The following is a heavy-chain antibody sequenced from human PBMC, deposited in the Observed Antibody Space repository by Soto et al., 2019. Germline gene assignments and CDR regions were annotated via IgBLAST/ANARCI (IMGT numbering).Heavy chain of an antibody. CDR2: IIPILGIA. V-gene: IGHV1-69*02. Sequence: GASVKVSCKASGGTFSSYTISWVRQAPGQGLEWMGRIIPILGIANYAQKFQGRVTITADKSTSTAYMELSSLRSEDTAVYYCAALLWFGENYFDYWGQGTLVTVPS. D-gene: IGHD3-10*01. CDR3: AALLWFGENYFDY. J-gene: IGHJ4*02. CDR1: GGTFSSYT.